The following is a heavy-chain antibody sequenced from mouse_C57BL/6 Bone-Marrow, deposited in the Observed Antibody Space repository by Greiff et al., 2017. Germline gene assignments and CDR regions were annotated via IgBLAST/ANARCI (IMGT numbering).Heavy chain of an antibody. D-gene: IGHD2-2*01. J-gene: IGHJ2*01. V-gene: IGHV1-50*01. CDR1: GYTFTSYW. Sequence: QVQLQQPGAELVKPGASEKLSCKASGYTFTSYWMQWVKQRPGQGLEWIGEIDPSDSYTNYNQKFKGKATLTVDTSSSTAYLQLSSLTSEDSAVCYCARGGYDGFDYWGQGTTLTVSS. CDR2: IDPSDSYT. CDR3: ARGGYDGFDY.